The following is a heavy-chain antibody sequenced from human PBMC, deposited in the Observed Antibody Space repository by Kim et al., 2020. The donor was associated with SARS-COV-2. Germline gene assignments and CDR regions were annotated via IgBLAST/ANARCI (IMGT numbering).Heavy chain of an antibody. CDR3: ARPSRYYYDSSGSPGVFDI. D-gene: IGHD3-22*01. Sequence: GGSLRLSCAASGFTFSDYYMSWIRQAPGKGLEWVSYISSSGSTIYYADSVKGRFTISRDNAKNSLYLQMNSLRAEDTAVYYCARPSRYYYDSSGSPGVFDIWGQGTMVTVSS. V-gene: IGHV3-11*04. CDR2: ISSSGSTI. CDR1: GFTFSDYY. J-gene: IGHJ3*02.